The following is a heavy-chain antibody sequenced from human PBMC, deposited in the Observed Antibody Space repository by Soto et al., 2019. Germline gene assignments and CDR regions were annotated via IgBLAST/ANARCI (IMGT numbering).Heavy chain of an antibody. CDR3: AREYGGNSNYYYYYGMDV. Sequence: ASVKVSCKASGYTFTSYYMHWVRQAPGQGLEWMGIINPSGGSTSYAQKFQGRVTMTRDTSTSTVYMELSSLRSEDTAVYYCAREYGGNSNYYYYYGMDVWGQGTTVPVSS. J-gene: IGHJ6*02. D-gene: IGHD2-21*02. CDR1: GYTFTSYY. V-gene: IGHV1-46*01. CDR2: INPSGGST.